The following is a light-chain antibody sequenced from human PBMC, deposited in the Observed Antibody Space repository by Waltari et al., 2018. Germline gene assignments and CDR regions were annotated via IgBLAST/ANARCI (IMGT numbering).Light chain of an antibody. CDR2: EDT. V-gene: IGLV3-10*01. Sequence: SYDLPRPPPVSLSPGQPARNTCPGLDFPRKYPYWFQQKSGQAPRLVIYEDTKRPSGIPERFSGSSSGTVATLTITGAQVDDEADYYCYSSDSTGLRVFGGGTTVVVL. J-gene: IGLJ1*01. CDR1: DFPRKY. CDR3: YSSDSTGLRV.